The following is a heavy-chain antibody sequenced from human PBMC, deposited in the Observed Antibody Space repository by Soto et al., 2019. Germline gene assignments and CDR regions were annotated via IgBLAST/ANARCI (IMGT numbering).Heavy chain of an antibody. Sequence: TGGSLRLSCAASGFTFSSYSMNWVRQAPGKGLEWVSSISSSSSYIYYADSVKGRFTISRDNAKNSLYLQMNSLRAEDTAVYYCASGFGTAFDYWGQGTLVTVSS. CDR1: GFTFSSYS. D-gene: IGHD1-1*01. CDR3: ASGFGTAFDY. CDR2: ISSSSSYI. V-gene: IGHV3-21*01. J-gene: IGHJ4*02.